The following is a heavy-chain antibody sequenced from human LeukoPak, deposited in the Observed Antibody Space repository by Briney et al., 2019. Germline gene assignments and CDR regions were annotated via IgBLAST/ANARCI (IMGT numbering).Heavy chain of an antibody. D-gene: IGHD2-15*01. CDR1: GGSISSYY. J-gene: IGHJ6*03. V-gene: IGHV4-59*01. CDR3: ATDEIGYCSGGSCYYYMDV. CDR2: IYYSGST. Sequence: SETLSLTCTVSGGSISSYYWSWLRQPPGKGLEWIGYIYYSGSTNYNPSLKSRVTISVDTSKNQFSLKLSSVTAADTAVYYCATDEIGYCSGGSCYYYMDVWGKGTTVTVSS.